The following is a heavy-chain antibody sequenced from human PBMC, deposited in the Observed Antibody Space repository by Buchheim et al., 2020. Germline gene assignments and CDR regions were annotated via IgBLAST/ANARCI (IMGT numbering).Heavy chain of an antibody. V-gene: IGHV3-48*01. CDR2: ITSSSSTI. Sequence: EVQVVESGGGLVQPGGSLRLSCAASGFTFSNYIMNWVRQAPGKGLEWVSYITSSSSTIYYADSVKGRFTISRDNGKTSLYLQMSSLRGEDTAVYYCARAAGGLYFDYWGQGAL. D-gene: IGHD2-15*01. J-gene: IGHJ4*02. CDR3: ARAAGGLYFDY. CDR1: GFTFSNYI.